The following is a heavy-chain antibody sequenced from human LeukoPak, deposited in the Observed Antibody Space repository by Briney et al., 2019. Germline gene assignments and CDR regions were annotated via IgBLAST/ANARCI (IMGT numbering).Heavy chain of an antibody. Sequence: GGSLRLSCAASGFIFSSYGMTWVRQAPGKGLEWVSAISGSGGSTYYADSVKGRFTISRDNSKNTLYLQMNSLRAEDTAVYYCAKDRGYSPIAFDIWGQGTMVTVSS. J-gene: IGHJ3*02. CDR3: AKDRGYSPIAFDI. D-gene: IGHD5-18*01. CDR2: ISGSGGST. V-gene: IGHV3-23*01. CDR1: GFIFSSYG.